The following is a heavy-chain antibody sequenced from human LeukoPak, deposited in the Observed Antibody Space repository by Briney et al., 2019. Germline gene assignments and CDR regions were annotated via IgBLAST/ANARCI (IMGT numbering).Heavy chain of an antibody. CDR2: ISLTGLT. Sequence: SETLSLTCGVSGGSISNTNWWSWVRQPPGQGLEWIGEISLTGLTHYNPSLESRVTVSLDKSKNQLSLNLTSVTAADTAVHYCSRENGAFSPFGYWGQGTLVTVIS. CDR3: SRENGAFSPFGY. J-gene: IGHJ4*02. V-gene: IGHV4-4*02. CDR1: GGSISNTNW. D-gene: IGHD2-8*01.